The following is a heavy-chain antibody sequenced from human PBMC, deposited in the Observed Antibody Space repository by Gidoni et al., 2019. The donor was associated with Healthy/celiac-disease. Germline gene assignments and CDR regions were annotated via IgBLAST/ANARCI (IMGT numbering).Heavy chain of an antibody. D-gene: IGHD1-26*01. CDR3: AKDAEASGGSYYDGNYFDY. CDR1: GFTFSSDA. Sequence: EVQLLESGGGLVQPGGSLSLSCAASGFTFSSDAMSWVRQAPGKGLEWVSAIRGSGGSTYYADSVKGRFTISRDNSKNTLYLQMNSLRAEDTAVYYCAKDAEASGGSYYDGNYFDYWGQGTLVTVSS. CDR2: IRGSGGST. V-gene: IGHV3-23*01. J-gene: IGHJ4*02.